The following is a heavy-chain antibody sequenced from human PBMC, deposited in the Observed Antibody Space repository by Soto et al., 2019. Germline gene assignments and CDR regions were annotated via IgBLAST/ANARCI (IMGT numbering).Heavy chain of an antibody. CDR3: ARQGDYCDYDAFDI. CDR1: GFTFSSYS. D-gene: IGHD4-17*01. J-gene: IGHJ3*02. CDR2: ISSSSSYI. V-gene: IGHV3-21*01. Sequence: GGSLRLSCAASGFTFSSYSMNWVRQAPGKGLEWVSSISSSSSYIYYADSVKGRFTISRDNAKNSLYLQMNSLRAEDTAVYYFARQGDYCDYDAFDIWGQGTMVPVSS.